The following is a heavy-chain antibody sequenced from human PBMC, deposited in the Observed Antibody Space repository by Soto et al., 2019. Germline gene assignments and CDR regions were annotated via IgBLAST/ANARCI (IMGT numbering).Heavy chain of an antibody. CDR1: GYIFTTYG. CDR3: ARDRPPGSLYGMDA. Sequence: QIQLVQSGGEVVRPGASVTVSCEASGYIFTTYGLSWVRQTPAHGLEWMGWISTDSGYTQYSQFLQGRVTMTRDTSTNTGYMELRDLTSDDTGIYYCARDRPPGSLYGMDAWGQGTAVNVSS. J-gene: IGHJ6*02. V-gene: IGHV1-18*01. CDR2: ISTDSGYT.